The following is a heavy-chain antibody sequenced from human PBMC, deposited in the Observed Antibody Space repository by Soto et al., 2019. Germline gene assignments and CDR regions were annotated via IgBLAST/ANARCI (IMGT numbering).Heavy chain of an antibody. CDR3: ARAGIEYSSSPLQNDFDY. CDR2: ISYDGSNK. CDR1: GFTFSSYA. D-gene: IGHD6-6*01. V-gene: IGHV3-30-3*01. Sequence: LRLSCAAAGFTFSSYAMHLVRQAPCNGLEWVAVISYDGSNKYYADSVKVRFTISRDNSKNTLYLQMNSLRAEDTAVYYCARAGIEYSSSPLQNDFDYWGQGTLVTVSS. J-gene: IGHJ4*02.